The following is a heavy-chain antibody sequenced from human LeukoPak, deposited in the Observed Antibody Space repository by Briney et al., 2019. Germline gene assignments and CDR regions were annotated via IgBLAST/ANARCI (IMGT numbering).Heavy chain of an antibody. Sequence: ASVKVSRKASGYTFNTYGISWVRQAPGQGLEWMGWISTYNGDTNYVQNLQGRVTITTDTSTSTAYMELMGLRSDDTAVYYCLRDAQRPRLTPDYWGQGTLVTVSS. J-gene: IGHJ4*02. V-gene: IGHV1-18*01. D-gene: IGHD6-25*01. CDR2: ISTYNGDT. CDR3: LRDAQRPRLTPDY. CDR1: GYTFNTYG.